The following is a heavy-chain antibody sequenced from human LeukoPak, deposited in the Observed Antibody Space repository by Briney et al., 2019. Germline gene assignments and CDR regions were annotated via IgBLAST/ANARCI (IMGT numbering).Heavy chain of an antibody. CDR2: IYYSGST. CDR3: PRQYGGVDY. J-gene: IGHJ4*02. CDR1: GGSVSSGSYY. V-gene: IGHV4-61*03. Sequence: SETLSLTCTVSGGSVSSGSYYWSWIRQPPGKGLEWIGYIYYSGSTNSNPPLKSRLTIPVDTSNHHFSLKLSSVPAADTAVYYCPRQYGGVDYWGQGTLVTVSS. D-gene: IGHD3-10*01.